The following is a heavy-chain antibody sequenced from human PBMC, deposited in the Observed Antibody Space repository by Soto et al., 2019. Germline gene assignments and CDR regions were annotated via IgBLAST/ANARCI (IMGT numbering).Heavy chain of an antibody. D-gene: IGHD1-1*01. CDR2: VRGGSGTT. Sequence: EVQLLESGGGLVQPGGSLRLSCAVSGFRYSTYGVTWVGQAPGKGLGWAPVVRGGSGTTHYKNSVRGRFTVTGDNSKNTVYLEMNSLRLEDTAVYYCTRWNGYADYWGQGTLVTVSS. J-gene: IGHJ4*02. CDR3: TRWNGYADY. CDR1: GFRYSTYG. V-gene: IGHV3-23*01.